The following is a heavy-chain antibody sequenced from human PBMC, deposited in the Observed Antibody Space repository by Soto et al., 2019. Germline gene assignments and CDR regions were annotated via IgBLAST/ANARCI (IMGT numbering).Heavy chain of an antibody. D-gene: IGHD4-17*01. J-gene: IGHJ5*02. CDR3: ARHLTTWEKWFGP. CDR2: IYYSGST. Sequence: TSETLPLTCTVSGGYISSYYWSWIRQPTGKGLEWIGYIYYSGSTNYNPSLKSRVTISVDTSKNQFSLKLSSVTAADTAVYYCARHLTTWEKWFGPWGQGTLVTGSS. CDR1: GGYISSYY. V-gene: IGHV4-59*08.